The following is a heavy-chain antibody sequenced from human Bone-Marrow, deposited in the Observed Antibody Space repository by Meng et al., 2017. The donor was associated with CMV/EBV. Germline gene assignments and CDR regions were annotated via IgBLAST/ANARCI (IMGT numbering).Heavy chain of an antibody. CDR3: AKDAPTSATTWYPFDS. CDR2: ISYDGGNK. CDR1: EFTFSSYA. D-gene: IGHD6-13*01. V-gene: IGHV3-30-3*01. Sequence: GESLKISCAASEFTFSSYAMHWVRQAPGKGLEWVAVISYDGGNKYYAESVKGRFTISRDNSKNTLYLQMNSLRAEDTALYYCAKDAPTSATTWYPFDSWGQGTLVTVSS. J-gene: IGHJ4*02.